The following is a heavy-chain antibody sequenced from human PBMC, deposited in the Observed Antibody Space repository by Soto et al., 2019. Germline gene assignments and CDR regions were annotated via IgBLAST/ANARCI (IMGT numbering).Heavy chain of an antibody. V-gene: IGHV4-30-2*01. CDR3: ARYYFDFGGYSNWFDP. D-gene: IGHD3-22*01. CDR1: GGSISSGGYS. J-gene: IGHJ5*02. CDR2: IYHSGST. Sequence: SETLSLTCAVSGGSISSGGYSWSWIRQPPGKGLEWIGYIYHSGSTYYNPSLKSRVTMSVDRSKNQFSLELSSVTAADTAVYYSARYYFDFGGYSNWFDPWGRGTLVTVSS.